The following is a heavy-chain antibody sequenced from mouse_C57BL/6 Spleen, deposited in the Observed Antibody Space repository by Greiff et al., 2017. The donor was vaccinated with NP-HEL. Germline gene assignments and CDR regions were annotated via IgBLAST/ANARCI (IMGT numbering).Heavy chain of an antibody. D-gene: IGHD2-4*01. Sequence: EVKLVESGGDLVKPGGSLKLSCAASGFTFSSYGMSWVRQTPDKRLEWVATISSGGSYTYYPDSVKGRFTISRDNAKNTLYLQMSSLKSEDTAMYYCARARDYDPYYFDYWGQGTTLTVSS. J-gene: IGHJ2*01. CDR2: ISSGGSYT. CDR3: ARARDYDPYYFDY. V-gene: IGHV5-6*01. CDR1: GFTFSSYG.